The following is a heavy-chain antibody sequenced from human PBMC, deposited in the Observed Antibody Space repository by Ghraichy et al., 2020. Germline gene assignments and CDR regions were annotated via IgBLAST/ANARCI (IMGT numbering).Heavy chain of an antibody. D-gene: IGHD2-21*02. CDR3: ARQGSDRYSPGSLDY. Sequence: SETLSLTCAVYGGSFSDYYWSWIRQPPGKGLEWIGEINHSGSTNYNPSLKSRLTISVDTSKNQFSLKLSSVTAADTAVYYCARQGSDRYSPGSLDYWGQGNLVTVSS. J-gene: IGHJ4*02. CDR1: GGSFSDYY. CDR2: INHSGST. V-gene: IGHV4-34*01.